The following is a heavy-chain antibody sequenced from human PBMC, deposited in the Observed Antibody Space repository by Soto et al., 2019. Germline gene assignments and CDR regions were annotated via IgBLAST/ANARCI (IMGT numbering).Heavy chain of an antibody. CDR3: ARDTRDGYNLAEYYFDY. CDR1: GYTFTSYG. J-gene: IGHJ4*02. CDR2: ISAYNGNT. Sequence: QVPLVQSGAEVKKPGASVKVSCKASGYTFTSYGISWVRQAPGQGLEWMGWISAYNGNTNHAQKLQGRVTMNTVTSPSTAYMELRSRRSDDTAVYYCARDTRDGYNLAEYYFDYWGQGTLVTVSS. D-gene: IGHD5-12*01. V-gene: IGHV1-18*01.